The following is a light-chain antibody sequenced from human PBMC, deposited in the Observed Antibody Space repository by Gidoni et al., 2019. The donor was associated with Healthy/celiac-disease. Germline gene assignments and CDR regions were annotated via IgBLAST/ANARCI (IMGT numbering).Light chain of an antibody. CDR1: QSISSY. Sequence: DIQMTQSPSSLSASVGDSITITCRESQSISSYLNWYQQKPGKAPKLLIYAASSVQSGVPSRFSGSGSGKEVTLTISSLKPEDFATYYCQQSYSTPRTFGQXTKVEIK. J-gene: IGKJ1*01. CDR3: QQSYSTPRT. CDR2: AAS. V-gene: IGKV1-39*01.